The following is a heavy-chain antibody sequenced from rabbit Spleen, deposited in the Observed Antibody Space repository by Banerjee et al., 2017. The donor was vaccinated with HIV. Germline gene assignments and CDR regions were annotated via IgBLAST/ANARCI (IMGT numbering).Heavy chain of an antibody. CDR3: VREAGYGGYGDGNL. V-gene: IGHV1S40*01. Sequence: QSLEESGGGLVQPEGSLTLTCTASGFSFSNSYYVCWVRQAPGKGLEWIGCIWSGTNGNTYYANWVNGRFTISSHNAQNTLYLQLDSLTAADTATYFCVREAGYGGYGDGNLWGQGTLVTVS. J-gene: IGHJ4*01. CDR2: IWSGTNGNT. CDR1: GFSFSNSYY. D-gene: IGHD6-1*01.